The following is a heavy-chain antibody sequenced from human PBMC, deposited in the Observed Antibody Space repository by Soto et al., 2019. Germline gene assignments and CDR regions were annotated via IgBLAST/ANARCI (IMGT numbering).Heavy chain of an antibody. Sequence: QVQLVQSGAEVKKPGASVKVSCKASGYTFTSYGISWVRQAPGQGLEWMGWISAYNGNTNYAQKLQGRVTMNTDTSTSTAYLELGSLRSADTDVYYCARAWFFTVDIVSTIEDYYYCMDVWGQGTTVTVSS. D-gene: IGHD5-12*01. CDR3: ARAWFFTVDIVSTIEDYYYCMDV. V-gene: IGHV1-18*01. J-gene: IGHJ6*02. CDR2: ISAYNGNT. CDR1: GYTFTSYG.